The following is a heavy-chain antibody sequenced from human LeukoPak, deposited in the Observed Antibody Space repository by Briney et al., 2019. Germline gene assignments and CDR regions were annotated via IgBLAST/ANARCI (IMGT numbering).Heavy chain of an antibody. CDR1: GFNFDDYA. J-gene: IGHJ3*02. CDR2: ITWNSVTI. CDR3: ARVDWNRDALDI. V-gene: IGHV3-9*01. Sequence: GGSLRLSCAASGFNFDDYAMHWVRQVAGKGLEWVSGITWNSVTIGYADSVKGRFTISRDNAKNSLYLQMNSLRDEDTAVYYCARVDWNRDALDIWGQGTMVTVSS. D-gene: IGHD1-1*01.